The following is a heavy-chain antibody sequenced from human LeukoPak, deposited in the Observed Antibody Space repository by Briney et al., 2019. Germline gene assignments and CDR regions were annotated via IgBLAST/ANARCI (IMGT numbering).Heavy chain of an antibody. V-gene: IGHV3-74*01. CDR2: IKSDGSST. Sequence: GGSLRLSCAASGFTFSKSWMSWVCQAPGKRLEWVSRIKSDGSSTSYADSVRGRFTISRDNAKNTLYLQMNSLRAEDTAVYYCATRDRGYDILTGPLDYWGQGTLVTVSS. J-gene: IGHJ4*02. CDR1: GFTFSKSW. CDR3: ATRDRGYDILTGPLDY. D-gene: IGHD3-9*01.